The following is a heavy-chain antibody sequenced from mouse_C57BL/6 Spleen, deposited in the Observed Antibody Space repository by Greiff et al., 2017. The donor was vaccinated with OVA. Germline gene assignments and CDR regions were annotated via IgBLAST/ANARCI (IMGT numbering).Heavy chain of an antibody. CDR3: AGYPAWFAY. J-gene: IGHJ3*01. CDR2: INPNNGGT. D-gene: IGHD2-2*01. V-gene: IGHV1-26*01. Sequence: VQLQQSGPELVKPGASVKISCKASGYTFTDYYMNWVKQSHGKSLEWIGDINPNNGGTSYNQKFKGKATLTVDKSSSTAYMELRSLTSEDSAVYYCAGYPAWFAYWGQGTLVTVSA. CDR1: GYTFTDYY.